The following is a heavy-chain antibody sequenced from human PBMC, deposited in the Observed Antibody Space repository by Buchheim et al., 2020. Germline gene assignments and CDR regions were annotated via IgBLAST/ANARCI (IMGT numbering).Heavy chain of an antibody. J-gene: IGHJ4*02. CDR1: GFTFSSYW. V-gene: IGHV3-7*04. CDR2: IKQDGSEK. CDR3: ARVYSSSWYGPHYFDY. Sequence: EVQLVESGGGLVQPGGSLRLSCAASGFTFSSYWMSWVRQAPGKGLEWVANIKQDGSEKYYVDSVKGRFTISRDNAKNSLYLQMNSLRAEDTAVYYCARVYSSSWYGPHYFDYWGQGTL. D-gene: IGHD6-13*01.